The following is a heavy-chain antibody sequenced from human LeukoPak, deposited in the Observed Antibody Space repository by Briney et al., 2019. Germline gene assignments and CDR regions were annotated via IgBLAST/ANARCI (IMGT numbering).Heavy chain of an antibody. CDR1: GFTFSDYY. J-gene: IGHJ5*02. CDR3: ARDKHKSGWNWLDP. Sequence: GVSLRLSCAASGFTFSDYYMMWIRQAPGKELEWVSHISNSGTGISYAASVKGRFTISRDNAKNSLYLQMNSLRAEDTVVYYCARDKHKSGWNWLDPWGQGTLVTVSS. CDR2: ISNSGTGI. V-gene: IGHV3-11*01. D-gene: IGHD6-19*01.